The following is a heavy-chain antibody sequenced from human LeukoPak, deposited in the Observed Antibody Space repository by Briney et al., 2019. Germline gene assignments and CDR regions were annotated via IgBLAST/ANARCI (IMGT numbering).Heavy chain of an antibody. D-gene: IGHD4-17*01. CDR1: GGSISSGDYY. Sequence: SETLSLTCTVYGGSISSGDYYWSWIRQPPGKGLEWIGYIHYSGSTYYNPSLKSRVTISVDTSKNQFSLKLSSVTAADTAVYYCARDPRDYGDYHWGQGTLFTVSS. CDR3: ARDPRDYGDYH. V-gene: IGHV4-30-4*01. CDR2: IHYSGST. J-gene: IGHJ5*02.